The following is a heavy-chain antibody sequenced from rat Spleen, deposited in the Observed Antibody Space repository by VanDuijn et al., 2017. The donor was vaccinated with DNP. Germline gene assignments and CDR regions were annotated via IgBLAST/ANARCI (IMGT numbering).Heavy chain of an antibody. J-gene: IGHJ4*01. CDR3: ARYYGYNYYAMDA. D-gene: IGHD1-9*01. CDR2: IRANGIT. CDR1: GFSLSDYS. V-gene: IGHV2-19*01. Sequence: QVQLKESGPGLVQPSQTLSLTCSVSGFSLSDYSVHWVRQPPGKGLEWMGRIRANGITDYNSALKSRQSISRDISKSQVFLTMSSLQTEDTATYYCARYYGYNYYAMDAWGQGTSVTVSS.